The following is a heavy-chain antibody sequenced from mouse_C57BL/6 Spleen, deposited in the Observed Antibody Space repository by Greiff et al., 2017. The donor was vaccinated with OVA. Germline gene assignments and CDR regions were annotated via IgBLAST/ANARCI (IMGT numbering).Heavy chain of an antibody. CDR3: TTHPAWFAY. Sequence: VQLKESGAELVRPGASVKLSCTASGFNIKDDYMHWVKQRPEQGLEWIGWIDPENGDTEYASKFQGKATITADTSSTTSYQQLSSLTSEDAAVYYCTTHPAWFAYWGQGTLVTVSA. CDR2: IDPENGDT. J-gene: IGHJ3*01. CDR1: GFNIKDDY. V-gene: IGHV14-4*01.